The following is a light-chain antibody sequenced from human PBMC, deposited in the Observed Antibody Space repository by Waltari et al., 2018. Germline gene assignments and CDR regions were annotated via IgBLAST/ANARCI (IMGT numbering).Light chain of an antibody. CDR1: SSNIGAGYD. Sequence: QSVLTQPPSVSGAPGQRVAISCTGSSSNIGAGYDVHWYQRLPGTAPRLLIFINTRRPSWVPDRFSGSRSGTSASLAITGLRAEDEADYYCQSYDSSLSGRVFGGGTRVTVL. V-gene: IGLV1-40*01. CDR3: QSYDSSLSGRV. J-gene: IGLJ2*01. CDR2: INT.